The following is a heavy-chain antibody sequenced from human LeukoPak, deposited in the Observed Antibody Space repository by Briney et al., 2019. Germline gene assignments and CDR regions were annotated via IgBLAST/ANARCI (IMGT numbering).Heavy chain of an antibody. J-gene: IGHJ4*02. CDR1: GGSIRGYY. D-gene: IGHD3-10*01. CDR3: ARGRRWFGSNYFDY. Sequence: SETLSLTCNVSGGSIRGYYWSWIRQPPGKGLEWIGYIYSSGSTNYNPSLKSRVTISVDTSKNQFSLKLSSVTAADTAVYYCARGRRWFGSNYFDYWGQGTLVTVSS. V-gene: IGHV4-59*12. CDR2: IYSSGST.